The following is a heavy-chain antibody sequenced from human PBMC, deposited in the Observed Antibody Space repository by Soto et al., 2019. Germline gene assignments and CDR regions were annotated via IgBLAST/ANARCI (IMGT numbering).Heavy chain of an antibody. D-gene: IGHD1-1*01. Sequence: QVQLQQWGAGLLKPSETLSLTCAAYGGSFRGYYWSWIRQPPGKGLEWIGEINHSGSTNYNPSLKRRVTISVDTSKKQFSLKLSSVTAADTAVYYCARGFWNYYSDMDVWGKGTTVTVSS. CDR2: INHSGST. V-gene: IGHV4-34*01. J-gene: IGHJ6*03. CDR3: ARGFWNYYSDMDV. CDR1: GGSFRGYY.